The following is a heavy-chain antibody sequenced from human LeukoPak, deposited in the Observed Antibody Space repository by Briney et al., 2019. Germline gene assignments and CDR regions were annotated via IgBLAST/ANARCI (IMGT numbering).Heavy chain of an antibody. V-gene: IGHV3-21*01. D-gene: IGHD1-26*01. Sequence: PGGSLRLSCAASGFTFSSYSMNWAREAPGEGREWVTSISSSSSYIYYADSVKGRFTISRDNAKNSLYLQMNSLRAEDTAVYYCASEVGATPYWGQGTLVTVSS. CDR3: ASEVGATPY. J-gene: IGHJ4*02. CDR2: ISSSSSYI. CDR1: GFTFSSYS.